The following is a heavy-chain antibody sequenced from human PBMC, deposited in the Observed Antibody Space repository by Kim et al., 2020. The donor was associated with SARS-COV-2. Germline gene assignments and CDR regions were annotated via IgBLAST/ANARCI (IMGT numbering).Heavy chain of an antibody. J-gene: IGHJ5*02. D-gene: IGHD5-12*01. Sequence: SETLSLTCAVSGGSISSSNWWSWVRQPPGKGLEWIGEIYHSGSTNYNPSLKSRTTISVDKSKNQFSLKLSSVTAADTAVYYCARVTLGEYSGYDFLWFDPWGQGTLVTVSS. V-gene: IGHV4-4*02. CDR1: GGSISSSNW. CDR2: IYHSGST. CDR3: ARVTLGEYSGYDFLWFDP.